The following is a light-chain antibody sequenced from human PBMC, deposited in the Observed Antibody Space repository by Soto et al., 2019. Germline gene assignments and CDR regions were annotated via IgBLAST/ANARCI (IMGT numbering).Light chain of an antibody. Sequence: QSALTQPASVAGYPGQSIAISCTGTSSDVTSYNYVSWYQQHPGKAPKLMIYEVSNRPSGISNRFSGSKSGNTASLTISGLQAEDEADYYCSSYTSSSSSYVFGTGTKLTVL. CDR1: SSDVTSYNY. J-gene: IGLJ1*01. V-gene: IGLV2-14*01. CDR2: EVS. CDR3: SSYTSSSSSYV.